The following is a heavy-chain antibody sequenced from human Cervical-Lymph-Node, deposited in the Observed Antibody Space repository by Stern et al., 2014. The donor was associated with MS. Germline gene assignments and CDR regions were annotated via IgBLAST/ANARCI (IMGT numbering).Heavy chain of an antibody. D-gene: IGHD2-15*01. V-gene: IGHV1-2*06. CDR3: ATRRGCSGGSCSSRSLDY. CDR2: INPKSGVT. CDR1: GYTFTAYN. J-gene: IGHJ4*02. Sequence: QVKLVQSGSDVKKPGASVKVSCKASGYTFTAYNMHWLRQAPGQALEWLGRINPKSGVTNYAKKCKDRVTMDRETSISTVYREVSILRSNESAMYFCATRRGCSGGSCSSRSLDYWGQGTLVTVSS.